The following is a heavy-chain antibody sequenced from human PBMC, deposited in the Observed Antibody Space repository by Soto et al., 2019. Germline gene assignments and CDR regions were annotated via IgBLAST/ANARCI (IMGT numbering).Heavy chain of an antibody. J-gene: IGHJ4*02. D-gene: IGHD3-3*01. CDR2: ISGSGGST. CDR1: GFTFSSYA. Sequence: EVQLLESGGGLVQPGGSLRLSCAASGFTFSSYAMSWVRQAPGKGLEWVSAISGSGGSTYYADSVKGRFTISRDNSKITLYLQMNSLRAEDTAVYYCAKDPSYDFWSGYQPFDYWGKGTLVTVSS. CDR3: AKDPSYDFWSGYQPFDY. V-gene: IGHV3-23*01.